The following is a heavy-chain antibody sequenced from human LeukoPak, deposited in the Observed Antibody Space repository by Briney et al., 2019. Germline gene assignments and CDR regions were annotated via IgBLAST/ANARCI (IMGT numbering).Heavy chain of an antibody. CDR1: GFTLSNYW. V-gene: IGHV3-7*02. CDR2: IRQDGNEK. J-gene: IGHJ4*02. D-gene: IGHD2-15*01. Sequence: GGSLRLSCAGAGFTLSNYWMSWVRQAPGKGLEWVANIRQDGNEKYYVDSVKGRFTISRDNPKNSLYLQMNSLRAEDTAIYYCAIGSYCSGGSCYPLFDYWGRGTLVTVSS. CDR3: AIGSYCSGGSCYPLFDY.